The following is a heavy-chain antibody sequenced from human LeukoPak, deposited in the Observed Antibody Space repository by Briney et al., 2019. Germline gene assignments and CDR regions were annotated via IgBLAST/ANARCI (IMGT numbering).Heavy chain of an antibody. D-gene: IGHD6-19*01. J-gene: IGHJ4*02. CDR2: IYSGGST. V-gene: IGHV3-66*01. CDR3: AVSSGWYNPFDY. Sequence: GGSLRLSCAASGFTVSSNYMSWVRQAPGKRLEWVSVIYSGGSTYYANSVKGRFTISRDNSKNTLYLQMNSLRAEDTAVYYCAVSSGWYNPFDYWGQGTLVTVSS. CDR1: GFTVSSNY.